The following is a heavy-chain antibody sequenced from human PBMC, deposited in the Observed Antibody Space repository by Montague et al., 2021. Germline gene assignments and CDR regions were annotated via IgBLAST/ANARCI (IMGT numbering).Heavy chain of an antibody. CDR1: GYSFTRYW. Sequence: QSVEEVKKPGESLKISCKGSGYSFTRYWIGWVRQMPGKGLEWMGIIYPGDSDTRYSPSFQGQVTISADKSISTAYLQWSSLKASDTAMYYCARGRGDGNNWAWDFDYWGQGTLVTVSS. V-gene: IGHV5-51*01. J-gene: IGHJ4*02. CDR2: IYPGDSDT. CDR3: ARGRGDGNNWAWDFDY. D-gene: IGHD5-24*01.